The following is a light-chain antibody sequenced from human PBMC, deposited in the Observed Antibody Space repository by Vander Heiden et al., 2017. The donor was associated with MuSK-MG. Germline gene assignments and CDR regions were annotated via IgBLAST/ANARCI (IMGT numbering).Light chain of an antibody. CDR1: QSSSSW. CDR3: QQYNSYEGT. Sequence: DIQMTQSPSTLSASVGDRVTITCRGSQSSSSWLAWYQQKPGKAPKVLIYKASNLESGVPSRFSGSGSGTEFTLTISSLQPDDFATYYCQQYNSYEGTFGQGTKVEI. CDR2: KAS. J-gene: IGKJ1*01. V-gene: IGKV1-5*03.